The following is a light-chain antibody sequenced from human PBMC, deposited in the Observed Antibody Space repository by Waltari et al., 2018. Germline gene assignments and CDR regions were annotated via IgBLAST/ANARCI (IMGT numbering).Light chain of an antibody. CDR3: SSKTSASGV. V-gene: IGLV2-14*01. Sequence: QSALTQPASVSGSPGQSITISCTGTSADVGGYNYVSWYQQYPGKAPQLMIYEVSFRPSGISNRFSCSKSGNTATLTISGLQAEDEADYYCSSKTSASGVFGTGTTVTVL. J-gene: IGLJ1*01. CDR1: SADVGGYNY. CDR2: EVS.